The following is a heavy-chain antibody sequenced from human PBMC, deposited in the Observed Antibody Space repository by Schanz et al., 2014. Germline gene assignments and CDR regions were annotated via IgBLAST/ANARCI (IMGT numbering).Heavy chain of an antibody. J-gene: IGHJ5*02. CDR3: AKAEYDILTDSYSRLDP. D-gene: IGHD3-9*01. V-gene: IGHV1-18*01. CDR2: INTGSGDT. Sequence: QVQLVQSGAEVKKPGATVKVSCKASGYIFINSGISWVRQAPGQGLEWMGWINTGSGDTKYSQNFQGRVTITRDTSASTAYMELSSLRSDDTAVYYCAKAEYDILTDSYSRLDPWGQGTLVTVSS. CDR1: GYIFINSG.